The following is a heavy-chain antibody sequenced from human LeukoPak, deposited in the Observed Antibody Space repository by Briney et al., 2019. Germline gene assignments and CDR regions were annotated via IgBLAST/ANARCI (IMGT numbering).Heavy chain of an antibody. D-gene: IGHD3-10*02. CDR3: AELGITMIGGV. V-gene: IGHV3-23*01. Sequence: GGSLRLSCAASGFTFSSYGMSWVRQAPGKGLEWVSAVSGSGVSTYYADSVKGRFTFSRDNAKNSLYLQMNSLGAEDTAVYYCAELGITMIGGVWGKGTTVTISS. CDR2: VSGSGVST. CDR1: GFTFSSYG. J-gene: IGHJ6*04.